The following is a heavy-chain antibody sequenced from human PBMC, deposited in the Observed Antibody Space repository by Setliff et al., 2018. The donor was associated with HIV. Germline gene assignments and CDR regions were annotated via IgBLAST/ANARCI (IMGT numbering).Heavy chain of an antibody. Sequence: PGGSLRFSCAASGLIFSSYWMSWVRQAPGKGLEWVANIKQDGSEKYYVDSVKGRFTISRDNAKNSLYLQMNSLRAEDTAVYYCVRGKNWLDPWGQGTLVTVSS. J-gene: IGHJ5*02. CDR1: GLIFSSYW. V-gene: IGHV3-7*03. CDR3: VRGKNWLDP. CDR2: IKQDGSEK.